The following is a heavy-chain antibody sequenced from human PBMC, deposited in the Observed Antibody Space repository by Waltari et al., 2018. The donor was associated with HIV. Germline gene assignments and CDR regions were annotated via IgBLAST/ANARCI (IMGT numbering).Heavy chain of an antibody. V-gene: IGHV4-39*01. CDR2: IYSGGNT. Sequence: QLQLQESGPGLVKPSEPLSLTCTVSGGSIPSSSYFWAWIRQPPGKGLEWIGNIYSGGNTYYNPSLQSRVTMSVDRSNSQFSLRLSSVTAADTGVYYCARRVVPGSTLDPWGPGALVTVSS. D-gene: IGHD2-15*01. CDR3: ARRVVPGSTLDP. CDR1: GGSIPSSSYF. J-gene: IGHJ5*02.